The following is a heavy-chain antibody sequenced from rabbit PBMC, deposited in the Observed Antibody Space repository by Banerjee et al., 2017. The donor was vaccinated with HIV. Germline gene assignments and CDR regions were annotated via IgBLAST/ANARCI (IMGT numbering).Heavy chain of an antibody. Sequence: QSLEESGGDLVKPGASLTLTCTASGFSLSSGYDMCWVRQAPGQGLEWIAGIITGSGPTCYASWAKGRFGISTTSTTTVTVEMTRLRAADAATYFCVREADAGVSGVFAGSLWGPGTLVTVS. CDR3: VREADAGVSGVFAGSL. V-gene: IGHV1S40*01. CDR2: IITGSGPT. D-gene: IGHD4-2*01. J-gene: IGHJ6*01. CDR1: GFSLSSGYD.